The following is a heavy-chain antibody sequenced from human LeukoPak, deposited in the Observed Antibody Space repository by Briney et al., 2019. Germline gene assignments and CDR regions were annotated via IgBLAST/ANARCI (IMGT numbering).Heavy chain of an antibody. CDR2: IYYSGST. V-gene: IGHV4-59*08. J-gene: IGHJ4*02. CDR3: ARSSGSWPFDY. CDR1: GGSISSYY. Sequence: SETLSLTCTVSGGSISSYYWSWIRQPPGKGLEWIGYIYYSGSTNYNPSLKSRVTISVDTSKNQFSLKLSSVTAADTAVYYCARSSGSWPFDYWGQGTLVTVSS. D-gene: IGHD6-13*01.